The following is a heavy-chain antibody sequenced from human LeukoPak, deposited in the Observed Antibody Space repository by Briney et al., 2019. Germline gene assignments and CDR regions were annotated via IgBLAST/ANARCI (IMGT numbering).Heavy chain of an antibody. CDR2: ITGSGGGT. J-gene: IGHJ4*02. CDR3: AKWGDYDVLTGYYDPDY. CDR1: GFTFSNYA. V-gene: IGHV3-23*01. D-gene: IGHD3-9*01. Sequence: GGSLRLSCAASGFTFSNYAMSWVRQAPGKGLEWVSAITGSGGGTYYADSVKGRFTISRDNSKNTQYLQMNSLRAEDTAVYYCAKWGDYDVLTGYYDPDYWGQGTLVTVSS.